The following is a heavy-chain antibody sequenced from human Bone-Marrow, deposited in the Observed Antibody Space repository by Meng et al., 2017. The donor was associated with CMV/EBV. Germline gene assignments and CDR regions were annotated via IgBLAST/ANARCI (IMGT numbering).Heavy chain of an antibody. J-gene: IGHJ5*02. V-gene: IGHV3-53*05. CDR3: AKVIAGTFDP. D-gene: IGHD2/OR15-2a*01. CDR1: GFTVSSNY. CDR2: IYSGGTT. Sequence: GESLRLSCAASGFTVSSNYMSWVRQPPGKGLEWVSVIYSGGTTYYADSVKGRFTISRDNSKNTLYLHMNRLRGDETALYYCAKVIAGTFDPWGQGTRVTGSS.